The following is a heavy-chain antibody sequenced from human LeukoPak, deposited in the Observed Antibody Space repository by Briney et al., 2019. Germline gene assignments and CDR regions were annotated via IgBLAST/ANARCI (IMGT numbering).Heavy chain of an antibody. CDR1: GGSISSYY. V-gene: IGHV4-59*01. J-gene: IGHJ3*02. CDR3: ARSENTKYCSSTSCWVVGAFDI. Sequence: KPSETLSLTCTVSGGSISSYYWSWIRQPPGKGLEWIGYIYYSGSTNYNPSLKSRVTVSVDTSKNQFSLKLSSVTAADTAVYYCARSENTKYCSSTSCWVVGAFDIWGQGTMVTVSS. D-gene: IGHD2-2*01. CDR2: IYYSGST.